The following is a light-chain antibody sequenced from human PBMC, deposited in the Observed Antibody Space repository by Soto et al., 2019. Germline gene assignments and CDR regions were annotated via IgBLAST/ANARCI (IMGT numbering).Light chain of an antibody. J-gene: IGKJ1*01. Sequence: DIQMTQSRSTLSGSVGDRVTITGRSSQTISSWLAWYQQKPGKAPKLLIYDASSLESGVPSRFSGSGSGTEFTLTISSLQPDDFATYYCQHYNSFSPWTLGQGTKVDI. CDR3: QHYNSFSPWT. CDR2: DAS. CDR1: QTISSW. V-gene: IGKV1-5*01.